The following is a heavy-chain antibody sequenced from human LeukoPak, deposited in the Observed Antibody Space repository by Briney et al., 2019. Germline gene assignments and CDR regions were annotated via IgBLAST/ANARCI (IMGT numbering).Heavy chain of an antibody. V-gene: IGHV4-31*03. CDR3: ARGEYYYDSSGYL. J-gene: IGHJ4*02. Sequence: KASETLSLTCTVSGVSISDYYWSWIRQHPGKGLEWIGYIYYSGSTYYNPSLKSRVTISVDTSKNQSSLKLSSVTAADTAVYYCARGEYYYDSSGYLWGQGTLVTVSS. CDR2: IYYSGST. D-gene: IGHD3-22*01. CDR1: GVSISDYY.